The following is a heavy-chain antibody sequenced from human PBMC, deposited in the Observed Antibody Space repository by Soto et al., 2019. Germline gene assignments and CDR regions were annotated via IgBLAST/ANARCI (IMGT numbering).Heavy chain of an antibody. CDR1: GGSITSGGYY. D-gene: IGHD3-10*01. CDR2: IYGSGST. V-gene: IGHV4-31*03. Sequence: QVQLQESGPGLVKPSQTLSLTCTVSGGSITSGGYYWSWIRQHPGKGLEWLGYIYGSGSTFYNPSLKSRITLSVDTSKSQFSLKLSSVTVADTAVYFCARKQAGYFYGIDYWGQGTLFTVSS. J-gene: IGHJ4*02. CDR3: ARKQAGYFYGIDY.